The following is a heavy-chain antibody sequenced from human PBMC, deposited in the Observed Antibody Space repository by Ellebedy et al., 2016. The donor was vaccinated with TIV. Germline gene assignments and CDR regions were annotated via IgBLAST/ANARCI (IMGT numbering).Heavy chain of an antibody. V-gene: IGHV3-53*01. CDR1: GFTVSSNY. J-gene: IGHJ4*02. CDR2: IYSGGST. D-gene: IGHD5-24*01. Sequence: GGSLRLXXAASGFTVSSNYMSWVRQAPGKGLEWVSVIYSGGSTYYADSVKGRFTISRDDSKNTLYLQMNSLRAEDTAVYYCARGRDGYNLEDWGQGTLVTVSS. CDR3: ARGRDGYNLED.